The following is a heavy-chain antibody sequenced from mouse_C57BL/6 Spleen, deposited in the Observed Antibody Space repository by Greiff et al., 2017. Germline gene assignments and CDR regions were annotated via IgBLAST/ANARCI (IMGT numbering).Heavy chain of an antibody. CDR1: GYTLTSYW. Sequence: QVQLQQPGAELVKPGASVKLSCKASGYTLTSYWMHWVKQRPGQGLEWIGSIHPNSGSTNYNEKFKSKATLTVDKSSSTAYMQLSSLTSEDAAVYYCSMGEYATVVADDFDYWGQGTTLTFSS. D-gene: IGHD1-1*01. V-gene: IGHV1-64*01. CDR2: IHPNSGST. J-gene: IGHJ2*01. CDR3: SMGEYATVVADDFDY.